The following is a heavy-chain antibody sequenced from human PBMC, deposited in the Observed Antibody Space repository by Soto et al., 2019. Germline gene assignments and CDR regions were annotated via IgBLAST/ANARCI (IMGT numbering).Heavy chain of an antibody. V-gene: IGHV4-39*01. CDR1: GGSISSSSYY. CDR2: IYYSGST. Sequence: SETLSLTCTVSGGSISSSSYYWGWIRQPPGKGLEWIGSIYYSGSTYYNPSLKSRVTISVDTSKNQFSLKLSSVTAADTAVYYCAVARWGSGSYYYYYYYMDVWGKGTTVTVSS. CDR3: AVARWGSGSYYYYYYYMDV. J-gene: IGHJ6*03. D-gene: IGHD3-10*01.